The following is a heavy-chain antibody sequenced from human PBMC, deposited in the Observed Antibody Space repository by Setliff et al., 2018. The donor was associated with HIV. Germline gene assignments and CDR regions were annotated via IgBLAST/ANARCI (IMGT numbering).Heavy chain of an antibody. Sequence: ASVKVSCKPSGYTFTAYGLSWVRQAPGQGLEWMGWINTNTGNPTYAQGFTGRFVFSLDTSVSTAYLQISSLKAEDTAVYYCAKDNLYSSGIYQFDYWGQGTMVTVSS. CDR2: INTNTGNP. CDR3: AKDNLYSSGIYQFDY. J-gene: IGHJ4*02. V-gene: IGHV7-4-1*02. CDR1: GYTFTAYG. D-gene: IGHD3-10*01.